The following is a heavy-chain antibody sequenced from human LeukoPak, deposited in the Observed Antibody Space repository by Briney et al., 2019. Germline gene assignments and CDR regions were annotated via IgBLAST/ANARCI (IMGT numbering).Heavy chain of an antibody. J-gene: IGHJ4*02. Sequence: PSETLSLTCTVSGGSISSYYWSWIRQPPGKGLEWIGYIYYSGSTNYNPSLKSRVTISVDTSKNQFSLKLSSVTAADTAVYYCASGILAGTVFDYWGQGTLVTVSS. CDR2: IYYSGST. CDR1: GGSISSYY. CDR3: ASGILAGTVFDY. D-gene: IGHD6-19*01. V-gene: IGHV4-59*01.